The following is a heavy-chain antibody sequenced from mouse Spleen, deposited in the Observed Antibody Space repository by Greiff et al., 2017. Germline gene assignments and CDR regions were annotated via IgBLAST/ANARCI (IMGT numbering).Heavy chain of an antibody. CDR1: GYTFTSYW. Sequence: QVQLKESGAELAKPGASVKLSCKASGYTFTSYWMHWVKQRPGQGLEWIGYINPSSGYTNYNQKFKGKATLTVDTSSSTAYMQLSSLTSEDSAVYYCARDYGDYVDYWGQGTTLTVSS. CDR2: INPSSGYT. J-gene: IGHJ2*01. D-gene: IGHD1-1*02. V-gene: IGHV1-7*01. CDR3: ARDYGDYVDY.